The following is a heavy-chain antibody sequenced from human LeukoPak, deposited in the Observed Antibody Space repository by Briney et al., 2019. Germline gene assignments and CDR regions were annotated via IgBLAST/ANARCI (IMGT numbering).Heavy chain of an antibody. CDR1: GYTFTSYG. D-gene: IGHD6-13*01. CDR2: ISAYNGNT. V-gene: IGHV1-18*01. J-gene: IGHJ4*02. Sequence: ASVKVSCKASGYTFTSYGISWVRQAPGQGLEWMGWISAYNGNTNYAQKLQGGVTMTTDTSTSTAYMELRSLRSDDTAVYYCARDRLPGYSSSWSFDYWGQGTLVTVSS. CDR3: ARDRLPGYSSSWSFDY.